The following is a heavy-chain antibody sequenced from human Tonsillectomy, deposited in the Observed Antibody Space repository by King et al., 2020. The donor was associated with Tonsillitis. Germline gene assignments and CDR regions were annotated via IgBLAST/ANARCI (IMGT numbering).Heavy chain of an antibody. V-gene: IGHV4-30-2*01. Sequence: QLQESGSGLVKPSQTLSLTCAVSGGSISSGGYSWSWIRQPPGKGLEWIGYIYHSGSTCYNPSLKSRVTISVDRSKNQFSLKLISVTAADTAVDYCARGPGDYWGQGTRVTVSS. CDR1: GGSISSGGYS. CDR3: ARGPGDY. J-gene: IGHJ4*02. CDR2: IYHSGST.